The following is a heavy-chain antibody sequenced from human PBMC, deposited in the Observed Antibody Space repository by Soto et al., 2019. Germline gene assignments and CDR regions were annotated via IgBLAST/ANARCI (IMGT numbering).Heavy chain of an antibody. CDR2: INPNSGDT. Sequence: ASVXVSFKASWYILTFYYMHCLLQAPGQGLEWMGWINPNSGDTNYTQKFQGWVTMTRDTSISTAYMELSRLRSDDTAVYYCATSRISLEVAGENEYYFEYWGKGTTVT. CDR3: ATSRISLEVAGENEYYFEY. J-gene: IGHJ4*02. D-gene: IGHD6-19*01. CDR1: WYILTFYY. V-gene: IGHV1-2*04.